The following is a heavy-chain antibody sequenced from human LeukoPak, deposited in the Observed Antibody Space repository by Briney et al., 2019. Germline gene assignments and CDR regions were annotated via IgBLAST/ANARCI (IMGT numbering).Heavy chain of an antibody. Sequence: GASVKVSCQASGYTFTGYFIHWVRQAPGHGLEWMGWINPNSGGTNYAQKFQGRVTMTRDTSISTAYMGLSSLRSDDTAVYYCARDPATYRFDQWGQGTLVTVSS. CDR1: GYTFTGYF. CDR3: ARDPATYRFDQ. D-gene: IGHD3-16*02. CDR2: INPNSGGT. J-gene: IGHJ4*02. V-gene: IGHV1-2*02.